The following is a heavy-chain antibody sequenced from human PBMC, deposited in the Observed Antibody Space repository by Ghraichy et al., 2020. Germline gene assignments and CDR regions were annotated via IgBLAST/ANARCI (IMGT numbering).Heavy chain of an antibody. CDR2: IYYSGST. Sequence: SETLSLTCTVSGGSISSYYWSWIRQPPGKGLEWIGYIYYSGSTNYNPSLKSRVTISVDTSKNQFSLKLSSVTAADTAVYYCARGAARHWYFDLWGRGTLVTVSS. CDR3: ARGAARHWYFDL. D-gene: IGHD6-6*01. J-gene: IGHJ2*01. CDR1: GGSISSYY. V-gene: IGHV4-59*01.